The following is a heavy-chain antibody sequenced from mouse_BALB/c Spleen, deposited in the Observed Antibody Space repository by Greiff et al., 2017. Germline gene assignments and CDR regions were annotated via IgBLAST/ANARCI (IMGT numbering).Heavy chain of an antibody. CDR1: GYTFTSYW. Sequence: QVQLKQSGAELAKPGASVKMSCKASGYTFTSYWMHWVKQRPGQGLEWIGYINPSTGYTEYNQKFKDKATLHADKSSSTAYMQLSSLTSEDSAVYYCARRLREYYFDYWGQGTTLTVSS. CDR3: ARRLREYYFDY. D-gene: IGHD1-1*01. CDR2: INPSTGYT. V-gene: IGHV1-7*01. J-gene: IGHJ2*01.